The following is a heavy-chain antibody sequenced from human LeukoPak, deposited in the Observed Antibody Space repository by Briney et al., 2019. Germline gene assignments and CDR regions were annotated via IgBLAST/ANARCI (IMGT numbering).Heavy chain of an antibody. Sequence: GGSLRLSCAASGFSFSTYSMNWVRQAPGKGLEWVSSISRNSRYIYYADSMRGRFTISRDNAKNSLYLQMNSLKPEDTAVYYCARGQLLNWFDPWGQGTLVTVSS. CDR1: GFSFSTYS. CDR3: ARGQLLNWFDP. V-gene: IGHV3-21*06. J-gene: IGHJ5*02. CDR2: ISRNSRYI. D-gene: IGHD2-2*01.